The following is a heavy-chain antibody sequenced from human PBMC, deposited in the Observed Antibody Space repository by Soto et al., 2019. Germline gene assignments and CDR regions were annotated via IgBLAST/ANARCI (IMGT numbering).Heavy chain of an antibody. CDR2: ISAYNGNT. Sequence: ASVKVSCKASGYTFTSYGISWVRQAPGQGLEWMGWISAYNGNTNYAQKLQGRVTMTTDTSTSTAYMELRSLRSDDTAVYYCARAGRSIPIFEVPTLAEKGHYYAMEVWG. D-gene: IGHD3-3*01. CDR1: GYTFTSYG. J-gene: IGHJ6*02. CDR3: ARAGRSIPIFEVPTLAEKGHYYAMEV. V-gene: IGHV1-18*01.